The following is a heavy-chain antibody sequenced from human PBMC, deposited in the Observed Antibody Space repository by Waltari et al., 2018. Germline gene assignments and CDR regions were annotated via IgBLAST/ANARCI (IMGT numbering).Heavy chain of an antibody. V-gene: IGHV3-23*03. CDR3: ASQTLGRGWYFDL. Sequence: EVQLLASGGGLVPHGGSLRLSCAASGFHFRIYAMSRLRQAPGKVLEWVSVIYSGCSTYYADSVKVRFTISRDNSKNTLYLQMNSLRAEDTSVYYCASQTLGRGWYFDLWGRGTLVTVSS. CDR1: GFHFRIYA. J-gene: IGHJ2*01. CDR2: IYSGCST. D-gene: IGHD7-27*01.